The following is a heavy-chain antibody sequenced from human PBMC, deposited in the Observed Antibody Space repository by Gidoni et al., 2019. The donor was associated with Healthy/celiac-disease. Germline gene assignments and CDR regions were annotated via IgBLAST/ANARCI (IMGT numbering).Heavy chain of an antibody. V-gene: IGHV3-21*01. D-gene: IGHD3-22*01. J-gene: IGHJ4*02. Sequence: EVQLVESGGGLGKPGGALRLSGADSGCTFSSESMNWVRQAPGKGLEWVSSIISSSSYLYYADSVKGRFTISRDNAKNSLYLQMNSLRAEDTAVYYCAREEGDYYDSSGYGYFDYWGQGTLVTVSS. CDR3: AREEGDYYDSSGYGYFDY. CDR2: IISSSSYL. CDR1: GCTFSSES.